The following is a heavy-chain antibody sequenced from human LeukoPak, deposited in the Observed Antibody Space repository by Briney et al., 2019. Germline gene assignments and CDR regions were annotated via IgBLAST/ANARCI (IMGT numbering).Heavy chain of an antibody. CDR3: ARMYTDGWYEY. CDR1: GDSVNNNFYF. V-gene: IGHV4-39*01. CDR2: IHYTGAT. J-gene: IGHJ4*02. D-gene: IGHD6-19*01. Sequence: SESLSLTCSVSGDSVNNNFYFWAWIRQPPGKGLKWVGSIHYTGATYYSPSLKSRVTISIDTSKNQFSLRLTSLTAADTAVYYCARMYTDGWYEYWGQGILVTVSS.